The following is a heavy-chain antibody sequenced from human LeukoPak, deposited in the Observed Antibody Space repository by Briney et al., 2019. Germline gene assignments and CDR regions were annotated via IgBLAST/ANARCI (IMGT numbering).Heavy chain of an antibody. CDR3: ARDSNPGGYMDV. D-gene: IGHD2-8*01. Sequence: ASVKVSCKASGGTSSSYAISWVRQAPGQGLEWMGGIIPIFGTANYAQKFQGRVTITTDESTSTAYMELSSLRSEDTAVYYCARDSNPGGYMDVWGKGTTVTVSS. CDR2: IIPIFGTA. CDR1: GGTSSSYA. J-gene: IGHJ6*03. V-gene: IGHV1-69*05.